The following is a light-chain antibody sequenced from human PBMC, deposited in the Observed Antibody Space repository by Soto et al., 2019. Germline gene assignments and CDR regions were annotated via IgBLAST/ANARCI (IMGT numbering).Light chain of an antibody. CDR1: QSVVRNF. CDR2: GIS. CDR3: LHYENSPTWT. Sequence: DIVLTQSPGTLSLSPGERATLSCRSIQSVVRNFFAWYQQKSGQAPRLLIYGISSRATGIPDRFSGSGSGTDFTLTISRLEPEDFAVYYCLHYENSPTWTFGQGTKVDIK. V-gene: IGKV3-20*01. J-gene: IGKJ1*01.